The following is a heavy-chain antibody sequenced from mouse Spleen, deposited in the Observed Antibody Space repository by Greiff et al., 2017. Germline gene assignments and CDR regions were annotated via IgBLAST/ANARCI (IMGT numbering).Heavy chain of an antibody. D-gene: IGHD2-1*01. CDR3: ARFPYGNYFDY. Sequence: VQLQQSGPELVKPGASVKLSCKASGYTFTSYDINWVKQRPGQGLEWIGWIDPRDGSTKYNEKFKGKATLTVDTSSSTAYMELHSLTSEDSAVYFCARFPYGNYFDYWGQGTTLTVSS. V-gene: IGHV1-85*01. J-gene: IGHJ2*01. CDR2: IDPRDGST. CDR1: GYTFTSYD.